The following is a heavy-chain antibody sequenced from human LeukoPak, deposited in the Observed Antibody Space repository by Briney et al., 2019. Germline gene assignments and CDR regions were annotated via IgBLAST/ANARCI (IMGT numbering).Heavy chain of an antibody. D-gene: IGHD3-10*01. V-gene: IGHV4-59*08. CDR1: GGSISGYY. CDR3: ARYGSGSYSDDHFQH. Sequence: PSETLSLTCTVSGGSISGYYWSWIRQPPGRGLEWIGFVYYSGSTKYNPSLESRVTISVDTSKNQFSLKLTSVTAADTAVYYCARYGSGSYSDDHFQHWGQGTLVTVSS. CDR2: VYYSGST. J-gene: IGHJ1*01.